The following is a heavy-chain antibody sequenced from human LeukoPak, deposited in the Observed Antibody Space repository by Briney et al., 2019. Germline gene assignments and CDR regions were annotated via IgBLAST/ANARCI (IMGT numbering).Heavy chain of an antibody. V-gene: IGHV4-59*01. J-gene: IGHJ5*02. Sequence: SETLSLTCTVSGGSIHNYYWNWIRQPPGEGLEGIGYVHYTGTTNYNPSLKTRVTISVDTSKNQFSLKLTSVTAADTAFYFCARESGELSRFDPWGQGTLVTVSS. CDR1: GGSIHNYY. D-gene: IGHD3-10*01. CDR3: ARESGELSRFDP. CDR2: VHYTGTT.